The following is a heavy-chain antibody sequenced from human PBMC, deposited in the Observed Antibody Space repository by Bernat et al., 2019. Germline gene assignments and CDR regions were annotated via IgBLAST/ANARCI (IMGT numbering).Heavy chain of an antibody. V-gene: IGHV5-10-1*01. J-gene: IGHJ5*02. CDR3: ARHTSLNWFDP. Sequence: VQLVQSGAEVKKPGASVKVSCKASGYTFTDYYMHWVRQAPGQGLEWMGRIDPSDSYTNYSPSFQGHVTISADKSISTAYLQWSSLKASDTAMYYCARHTSLNWFDPWGQGTLVTVSS. CDR1: GYTFTDYY. D-gene: IGHD2-2*02. CDR2: IDPSDSYT.